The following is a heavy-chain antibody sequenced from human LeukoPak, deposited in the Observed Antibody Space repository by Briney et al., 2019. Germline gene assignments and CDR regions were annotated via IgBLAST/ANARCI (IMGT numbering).Heavy chain of an antibody. CDR3: ARDLAVATTIDY. CDR1: GFTFSSYS. V-gene: IGHV3-21*01. J-gene: IGHJ4*02. CDR2: ISSSSSYI. D-gene: IGHD5-12*01. Sequence: GGSLRLSCAASGFTFSSYSMNWVRQAPGKGLEWVLSISSSSSYIYYADSVKGRFTISRDNAKNSLYLQMNSLRAEDTAVYYCARDLAVATTIDYWGQGTLVTVSS.